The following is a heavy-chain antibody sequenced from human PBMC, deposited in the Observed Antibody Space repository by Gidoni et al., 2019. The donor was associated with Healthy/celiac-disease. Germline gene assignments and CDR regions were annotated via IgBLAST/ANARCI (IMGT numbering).Heavy chain of an antibody. CDR2: IIPILGIA. D-gene: IGHD3-22*01. Sequence: QVQLVQSGAEVKKPGSSVKVPCKASGGTFRSYAISWVRQAPGQGLEWMGRIIPILGIANYAQKFQGRVTITADKSTSTAYMELSSLRSEDTAVYYCARALTYYYDSSGFWGLNYWGQGTLVTVSS. CDR1: GGTFRSYA. J-gene: IGHJ4*02. V-gene: IGHV1-69*04. CDR3: ARALTYYYDSSGFWGLNY.